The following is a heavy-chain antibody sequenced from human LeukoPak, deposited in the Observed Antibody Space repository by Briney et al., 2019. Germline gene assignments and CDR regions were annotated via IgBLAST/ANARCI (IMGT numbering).Heavy chain of an antibody. CDR1: GFTFSSNA. CDR3: ARDQGGGSCYDY. D-gene: IGHD2-15*01. V-gene: IGHV3-21*01. Sequence: GGSLRLSCAATGFTFSSNAMSWVRQAPGKGLEWVSSISSSSSYIYYADSVKGRFTISRDNAKSTLYLQMNSLRAEDTAVYYCARDQGGGSCYDYWGQGTLVTVSS. J-gene: IGHJ4*02. CDR2: ISSSSSYI.